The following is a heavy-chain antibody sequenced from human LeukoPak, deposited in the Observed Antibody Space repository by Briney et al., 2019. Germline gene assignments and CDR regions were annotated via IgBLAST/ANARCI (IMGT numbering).Heavy chain of an antibody. Sequence: NPSETLTLICTVSGGSISSGSYYWSWIRQPAGKGLEWIGRIYTSGSTNYNPSLKSRVTTSVDTSKNQFSLKLSSVTAADTAVYYCARGSGSLADFDYWGQATLVTVSS. CDR1: GGSISSGSYY. CDR3: ARGSGSLADFDY. CDR2: IYTSGST. V-gene: IGHV4-61*02. D-gene: IGHD1-26*01. J-gene: IGHJ4*02.